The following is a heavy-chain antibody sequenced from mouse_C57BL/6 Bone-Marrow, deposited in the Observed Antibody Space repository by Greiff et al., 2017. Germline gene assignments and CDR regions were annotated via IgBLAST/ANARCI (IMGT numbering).Heavy chain of an antibody. D-gene: IGHD2-1*01. CDR1: GYTFTSYW. CDR2: IYPGNSDT. J-gene: IGHJ4*01. V-gene: IGHV1-5*01. Sequence: VQLQQSGTVLARPGASVKMSCKTSGYTFTSYWMHWVKQRPGQGLEWIGAIYPGNSDTSYNQKFKGKDKLTAVTSASTAYMELSSLTNEDSAVYYCTRRDYYGTPMDYWGQGTSVTVSS. CDR3: TRRDYYGTPMDY.